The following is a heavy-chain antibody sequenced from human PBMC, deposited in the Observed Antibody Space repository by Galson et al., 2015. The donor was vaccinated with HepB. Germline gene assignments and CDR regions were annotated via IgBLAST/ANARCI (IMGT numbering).Heavy chain of an antibody. D-gene: IGHD4-17*01. CDR1: GFTFSSYS. CDR2: ISSSSSTI. Sequence: SLRLSCAASGFTFSSYSMNWVRQAPGKGLEWVSYISSSSSTIYYADSVKGRFTISRDNAKNSLYLQMNSLRAEDTAVYYCASIATVTLPDWGQGTLVTVSS. CDR3: ASIATVTLPD. J-gene: IGHJ4*02. V-gene: IGHV3-48*01.